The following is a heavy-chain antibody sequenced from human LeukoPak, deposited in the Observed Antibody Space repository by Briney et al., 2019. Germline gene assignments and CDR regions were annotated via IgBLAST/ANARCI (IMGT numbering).Heavy chain of an antibody. D-gene: IGHD3/OR15-3a*01. V-gene: IGHV1-58*01. CDR1: GITFTTSA. CDR3: AALKGGTFDY. Sequence: SVKVSCKASGITFTTSAVQWVRQARGQGLEWIGWIVVGSGNTNYAQKFQERVTITRDMSTSTAYMELSSLRSEDTAVYYCAALKGGTFDYWGQGTLVTVSS. CDR2: IVVGSGNT. J-gene: IGHJ4*02.